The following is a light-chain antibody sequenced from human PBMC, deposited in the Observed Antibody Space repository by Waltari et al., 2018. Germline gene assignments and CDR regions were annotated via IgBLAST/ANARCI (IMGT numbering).Light chain of an antibody. Sequence: DIQMTQSPSSLSASVGDRVTIPRRASQSIGANLKWYQQKPGKASNLLIFATSTLQSGVPSRFSGSGSGTDFTLTISSLHPEDFATYHCQQSYSAPYSFGQGTKLEIK. CDR3: QQSYSAPYS. V-gene: IGKV1-39*01. CDR1: QSIGAN. CDR2: ATS. J-gene: IGKJ2*03.